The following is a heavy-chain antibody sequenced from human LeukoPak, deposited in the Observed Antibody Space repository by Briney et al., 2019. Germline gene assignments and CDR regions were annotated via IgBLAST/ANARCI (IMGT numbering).Heavy chain of an antibody. CDR3: ARDLDYYDSSGLNAYPFDY. Sequence: GGSLRLSCAASGFTFSSYATHWVRQAPGKGLEWVAVISYDGSNKYYADSVKGRFTISRDNSKNTLYLQMNSLRAEDTAVYYCARDLDYYDSSGLNAYPFDYWGQGTLVTVSS. CDR1: GFTFSSYA. J-gene: IGHJ4*02. CDR2: ISYDGSNK. D-gene: IGHD3-22*01. V-gene: IGHV3-30*01.